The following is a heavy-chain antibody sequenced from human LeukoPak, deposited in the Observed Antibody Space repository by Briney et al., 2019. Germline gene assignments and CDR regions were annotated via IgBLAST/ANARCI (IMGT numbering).Heavy chain of an antibody. CDR3: ARLEMATISQGLFDY. Sequence: SVKVSCKASGGTFSSYAISWVRQAPGQGLEWMGRIIPIFGTANYAQKFQGRVTITTDESTSTAYMELSSLRSEDTAVYYCARLEMATISQGLFDYWGQGTPVTVSS. V-gene: IGHV1-69*05. CDR1: GGTFSSYA. D-gene: IGHD5-24*01. J-gene: IGHJ4*02. CDR2: IIPIFGTA.